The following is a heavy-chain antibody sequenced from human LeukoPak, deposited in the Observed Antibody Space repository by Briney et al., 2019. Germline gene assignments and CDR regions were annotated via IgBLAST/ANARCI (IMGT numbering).Heavy chain of an antibody. CDR3: ARAGPWVSSVDSVLQYNYHMDV. D-gene: IGHD5/OR15-5a*01. CDR2: IKQDGTDK. CDR1: GFTFDFYW. Sequence: GGSLRLSCAASGFTFDFYWMSWVRQAPGKGLDWVANIKQDGTDKYYVDSVEGRFTISRDNAKNSLYLQMNSLRAEDTAVYYCARAGPWVSSVDSVLQYNYHMDVWGKGTTVTVSS. V-gene: IGHV3-7*01. J-gene: IGHJ6*03.